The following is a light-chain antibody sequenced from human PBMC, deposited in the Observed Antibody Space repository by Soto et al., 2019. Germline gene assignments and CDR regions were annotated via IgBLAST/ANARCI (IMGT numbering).Light chain of an antibody. V-gene: IGKV3-20*01. CDR3: QQYGSSPPYT. Sequence: EIVLTQSTGTLSLSPGERATLSCRASQSVSSSYLAWYQQNPGQAPRLLIYGASSRATGIPDRFSGSGSGTDFTLTISRLEPEDFAVYYCQQYGSSPPYTFGQGTKLEIK. J-gene: IGKJ2*01. CDR2: GAS. CDR1: QSVSSSY.